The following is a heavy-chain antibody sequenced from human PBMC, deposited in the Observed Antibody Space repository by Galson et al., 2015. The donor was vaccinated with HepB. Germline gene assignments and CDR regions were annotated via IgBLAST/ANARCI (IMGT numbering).Heavy chain of an antibody. CDR1: GGTFNSFA. D-gene: IGHD4-17*01. V-gene: IGHV1-69*13. Sequence: SVKVSCKASGGTFNSFAINWVRQAPGQGLECMGGIIPIFGTIIYAQKFQGRVTITADESTSTVYMELTSLRSEDTAVYYCARGGVHDYGDHGGFDIWGQGTVVTVSS. CDR3: ARGGVHDYGDHGGFDI. CDR2: IIPIFGTI. J-gene: IGHJ3*02.